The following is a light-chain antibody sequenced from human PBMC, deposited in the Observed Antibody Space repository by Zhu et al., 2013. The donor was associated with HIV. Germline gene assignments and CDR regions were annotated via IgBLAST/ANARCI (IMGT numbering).Light chain of an antibody. CDR2: DDN. CDR1: NIGTKS. CDR3: QVWDNINDHLVV. V-gene: IGLV3-21*04. Sequence: SYELTQSTSVSVAPGKTARITCGGNNIGTKSVHWYRQKAGQAPVLVIYDDNDRPSGIPERFSGSNSGNTATLTISRVEDGDEADYYCQVWDNINDHLVVFGGGTKLTVL. J-gene: IGLJ2*01.